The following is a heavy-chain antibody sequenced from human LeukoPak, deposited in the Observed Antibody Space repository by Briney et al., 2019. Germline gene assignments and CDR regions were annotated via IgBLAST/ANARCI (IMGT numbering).Heavy chain of an antibody. J-gene: IGHJ4*02. V-gene: IGHV3-23*01. Sequence: GGSLRLSCAASGFTFSSYAMSWVRQAPGKGLEWVSAISGSGGSTYYADSVKGRFTISRDNSKNTLYLQMNSLRAEDTAVYYCAKPIMTGGLGSYYNAPDYWGQGTLVTVSS. CDR3: AKPIMTGGLGSYYNAPDY. D-gene: IGHD3-10*01. CDR1: GFTFSSYA. CDR2: ISGSGGST.